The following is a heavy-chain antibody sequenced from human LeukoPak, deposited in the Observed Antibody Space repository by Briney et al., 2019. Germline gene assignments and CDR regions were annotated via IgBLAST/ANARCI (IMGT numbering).Heavy chain of an antibody. J-gene: IGHJ3*02. Sequence: SVKVSCKASGGTFSSCAISWVRQAPGQGLEWMGGIIPIFGTANYAQKFQGRVTITTDESTSTAYMELSSLRSEDTAVYYCARGNYDSSGYGGAFDIWGQGTMVTVSS. CDR2: IIPIFGTA. D-gene: IGHD3-22*01. CDR3: ARGNYDSSGYGGAFDI. V-gene: IGHV1-69*05. CDR1: GGTFSSCA.